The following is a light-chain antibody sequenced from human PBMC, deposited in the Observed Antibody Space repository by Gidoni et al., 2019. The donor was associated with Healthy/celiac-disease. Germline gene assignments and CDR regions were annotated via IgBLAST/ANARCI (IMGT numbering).Light chain of an antibody. CDR2: DVS. V-gene: IGLV2-11*01. Sequence: QSALTQPRSVSGSPGQSVTISCTGTSSDVGGYNYVSWYQQHTGKAPKLMIYDVSKRPSGVPDRFSGSKSGNTASLTISGLQADDEADYYCCSYAGSYTVFGGGTKLTVL. J-gene: IGLJ2*01. CDR3: CSYAGSYTV. CDR1: SSDVGGYNY.